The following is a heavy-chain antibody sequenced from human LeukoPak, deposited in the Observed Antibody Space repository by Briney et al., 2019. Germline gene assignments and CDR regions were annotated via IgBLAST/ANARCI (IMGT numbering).Heavy chain of an antibody. CDR1: GGSISSSNW. V-gene: IGHV4-4*02. CDR3: ARGYGSGTYYFSNEYYFDY. J-gene: IGHJ4*02. CDR2: IYHSGST. D-gene: IGHD3-10*01. Sequence: SETLSLTCAVSGGSISSSNWWSWVRQPPGKGLEWIGEIYHSGSTNYNPSLRSRLTISVDTSKSQFSLKLSSVTAADTALYYCARGYGSGTYYFSNEYYFDYWGQGTLVTVSS.